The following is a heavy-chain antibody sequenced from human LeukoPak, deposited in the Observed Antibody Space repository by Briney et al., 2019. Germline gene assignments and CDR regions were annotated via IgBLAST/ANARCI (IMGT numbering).Heavy chain of an antibody. V-gene: IGHV4-34*01. CDR2: INHSGRT. D-gene: IGHD2-15*01. CDR1: GGSFSGYY. CDR3: VRIDDY. J-gene: IGHJ4*02. Sequence: SETLSLTCAVNGGSFSGYYWSWIRQPPGKGLEWIAEINHSGRTNYSPSLKSRVTISVDTSKNQFSLKLSSVTAADTAVYYCVRIDDYWGQGTLVTVSS.